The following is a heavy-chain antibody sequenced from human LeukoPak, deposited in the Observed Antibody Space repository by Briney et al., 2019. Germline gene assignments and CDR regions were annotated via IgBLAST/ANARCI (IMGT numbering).Heavy chain of an antibody. CDR1: GFTFDDYA. Sequence: GRSLRLSCAASGFTFDDYAMHWVRQAPGKGLEWVSGISANGDITYYSDFGKGRFTISRDNSKNMVYLQMNSLKTEDTAVYYCTRSGGHPLLWFGELSGYWGRGTLVTVSS. V-gene: IGHV3-23*01. CDR3: TRSGGHPLLWFGELSGY. CDR2: ISANGDIT. J-gene: IGHJ4*02. D-gene: IGHD3-10*01.